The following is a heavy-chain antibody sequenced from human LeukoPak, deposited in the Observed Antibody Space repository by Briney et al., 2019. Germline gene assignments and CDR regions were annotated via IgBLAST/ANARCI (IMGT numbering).Heavy chain of an antibody. CDR1: GFAFSDHW. V-gene: IGHV3-7*01. CDR3: AISTYSSSPS. CDR2: INHDESKK. Sequence: GGSLRLSCAASGFAFSDHWMIWVRQAPGKGLEWVANINHDESKKYYVDSVEGRFTISRDNAKNSLYLQMNSLRAEDTAVYYCAISTYSSSPSWGQGTLVAVSS. J-gene: IGHJ5*02. D-gene: IGHD6-6*01.